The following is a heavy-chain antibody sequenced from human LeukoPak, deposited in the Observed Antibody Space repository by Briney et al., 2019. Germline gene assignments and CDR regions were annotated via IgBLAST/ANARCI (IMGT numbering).Heavy chain of an antibody. J-gene: IGHJ5*02. CDR1: GFTFSNYD. CDR2: IGTLGDT. Sequence: PGGSLRLSCAASGFTFSNYDMHWVRQTAGKGLEWVSAIGTLGDTHYSDSVKGRFTISRDNSKNTLYLQMNSLRAEDTAVYYCAKDYMPTLGSWHGLDPWGQGTLVTVSS. V-gene: IGHV3-13*01. CDR3: AKDYMPTLGSWHGLDP. D-gene: IGHD3-10*01.